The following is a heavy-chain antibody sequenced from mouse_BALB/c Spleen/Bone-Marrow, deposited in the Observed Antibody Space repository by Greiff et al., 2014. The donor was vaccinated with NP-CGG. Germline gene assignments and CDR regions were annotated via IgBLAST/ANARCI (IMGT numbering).Heavy chain of an antibody. D-gene: IGHD1-2*01. CDR2: IRNKANGYTT. J-gene: IGHJ2*01. CDR1: GYTFTDFY. CDR3: ARDVGRLLFDY. Sequence: VQLKESGGGLVQPGGSLRLSCEASGYTFTDFYMNWVRQPPGKALEWVGFIRNKANGYTTEYSASVKGRFTISRDNSQSILYLQMNTLRAEDSATYYCARDVGRLLFDYWGQGTTLTVSS. V-gene: IGHV7-3*02.